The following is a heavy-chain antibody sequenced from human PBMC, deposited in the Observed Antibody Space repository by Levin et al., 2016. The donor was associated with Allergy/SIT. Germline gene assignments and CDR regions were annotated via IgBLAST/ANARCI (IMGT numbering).Heavy chain of an antibody. CDR1: GGSFSGYY. D-gene: IGHD1-26*01. V-gene: IGHV4-39*01. Sequence: SETLSLTCAVYGGSFSGYYWGWIRQPPGKGLEWIGSIYYSGSTYYNPSLKSRVTISVDTSKNQFSLKLSSVTAADTAVYYCARFEWELLLRLENAFDIWGQGTMVTVSS. J-gene: IGHJ3*02. CDR3: ARFEWELLLRLENAFDI. CDR2: IYYSGST.